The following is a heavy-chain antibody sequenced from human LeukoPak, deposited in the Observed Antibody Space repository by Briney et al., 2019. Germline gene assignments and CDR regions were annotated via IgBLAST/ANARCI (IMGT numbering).Heavy chain of an antibody. CDR1: GASCNSDDQY. CDR2: IHPSGML. Sequence: PSQTLSRNCTVSGASCNSDDQYWNWIRQSPGKGLEWIGSIHPSGMLYNNPSLESRVTMSRDTSKNQFSLNLNSVTAADTAVYFCSRRLDSRKLGYWGQGILVPVSS. CDR3: SRRLDSRKLGY. D-gene: IGHD3-22*01. J-gene: IGHJ4*02. V-gene: IGHV4-31*03.